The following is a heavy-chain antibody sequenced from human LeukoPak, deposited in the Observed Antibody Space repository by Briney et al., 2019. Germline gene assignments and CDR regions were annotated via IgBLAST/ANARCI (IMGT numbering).Heavy chain of an antibody. Sequence: SETLSLTCTVSGXSISSGDYYWSWIRQPPGKGLEWIGYIYYSGSSYYNPSLKGRVTISVDTSKNQFSLKLSSVTAADTAVYYCARVKIQWLVHDYWGQGTLVTVSS. CDR3: ARVKIQWLVHDY. J-gene: IGHJ4*02. V-gene: IGHV4-30-4*01. D-gene: IGHD6-19*01. CDR2: IYYSGSS. CDR1: GXSISSGDYY.